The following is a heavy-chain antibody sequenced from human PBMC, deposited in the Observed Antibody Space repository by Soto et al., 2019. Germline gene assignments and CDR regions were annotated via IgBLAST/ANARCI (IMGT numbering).Heavy chain of an antibody. CDR3: TRDPYYDFWTGPYAFDI. V-gene: IGHV3-49*03. D-gene: IGHD3-3*01. J-gene: IGHJ3*02. CDR2: IRSKAYGGTT. Sequence: GGSLRLSCTASGFTFGDYAMSWFRQAPGKGLEWVGFIRSKAYGGTTEYAASVKGRFTISRDDSKSIAYLQMNSLKTEDTAVYYCTRDPYYDFWTGPYAFDIWGQGTMVTVSS. CDR1: GFTFGDYA.